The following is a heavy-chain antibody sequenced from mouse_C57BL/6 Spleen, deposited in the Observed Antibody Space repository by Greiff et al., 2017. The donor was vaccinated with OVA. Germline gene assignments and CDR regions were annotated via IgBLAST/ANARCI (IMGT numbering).Heavy chain of an antibody. J-gene: IGHJ4*01. V-gene: IGHV5-4*01. CDR2: ISDGGSYT. CDR3: ARDWYYGSSYPHYYAMDY. D-gene: IGHD1-1*01. Sequence: EVKLVESGGGLVKPGGSLKLSCAASGFTFSSYAMSWVRQTPEKRLEWVATISDGGSYTSYPDNVKGRFTISRDNAKNNLYLQMSHLKSEDTAMYYCARDWYYGSSYPHYYAMDYWGQGTSVTVSS. CDR1: GFTFSSYA.